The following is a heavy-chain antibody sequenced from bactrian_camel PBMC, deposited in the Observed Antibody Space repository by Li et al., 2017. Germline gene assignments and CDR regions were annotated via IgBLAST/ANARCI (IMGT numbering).Heavy chain of an antibody. CDR2: SSSDGSS. CDR3: VRDNSFDYGLGTKGPFGY. CDR1: GYAYGPLC. Sequence: HVQLVESGGGVVQPGGSLRLSCVASGYAYGPLCMAWFRQGPGKEREGVAASSSDGSSDYADSVKGRFTISRDNAKNTVYLQMNSLKPEDTAVYYCVRDNSFDYGLGTKGPFGYWGQGTQVTVS. D-gene: IGHD5*01. V-gene: IGHV3S53*01. J-gene: IGHJ6*01.